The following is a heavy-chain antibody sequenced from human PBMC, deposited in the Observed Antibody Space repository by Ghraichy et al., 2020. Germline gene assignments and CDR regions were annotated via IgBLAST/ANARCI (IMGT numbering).Heavy chain of an antibody. V-gene: IGHV3-23*01. CDR1: GFTFSSYA. CDR2: ISGSGDTT. Sequence: GGSLRLSCAAYGFTFSSYAMSWVRQALGKGLEWVSGISGSGDTTYYADSVKGRFTISRDNSKNTLYLQVSCLRAEDTAVYYCAKLGSSGHPVAFDIWGQGTTVTVSS. J-gene: IGHJ3*02. CDR3: AKLGSSGHPVAFDI. D-gene: IGHD6-6*01.